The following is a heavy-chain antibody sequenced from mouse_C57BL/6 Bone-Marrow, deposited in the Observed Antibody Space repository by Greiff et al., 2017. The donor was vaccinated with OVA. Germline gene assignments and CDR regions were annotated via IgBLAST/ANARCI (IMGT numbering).Heavy chain of an antibody. Sequence: EVKLVESGGDLVKPGGSLKLSCAASGFTFSSYGMSWVRQTPDKRLEWVATISSGGSYTYYPDSVKGRFTISRDNAKNTLYLQMSSLKSEDTAMYYCARRQLLRLDYWGQGTTLTVSS. J-gene: IGHJ2*01. CDR1: GFTFSSYG. CDR2: ISSGGSYT. D-gene: IGHD1-2*01. CDR3: ARRQLLRLDY. V-gene: IGHV5-6*02.